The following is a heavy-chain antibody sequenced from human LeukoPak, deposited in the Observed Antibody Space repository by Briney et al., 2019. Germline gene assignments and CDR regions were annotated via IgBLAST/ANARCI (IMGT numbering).Heavy chain of an antibody. V-gene: IGHV1-46*01. CDR1: GYTFTSYY. Sequence: ASVRVSCKESGYTFTSYYIHWVRQAPGQGLDWMGVIDSSGGSTSYAQKFQGRVTMTRDTSTSTVYMELSSLRSEDTAVYYCARGYYYDPNDYWGQGTLVTVSS. D-gene: IGHD3-22*01. CDR3: ARGYYYDPNDY. J-gene: IGHJ4*02. CDR2: IDSSGGST.